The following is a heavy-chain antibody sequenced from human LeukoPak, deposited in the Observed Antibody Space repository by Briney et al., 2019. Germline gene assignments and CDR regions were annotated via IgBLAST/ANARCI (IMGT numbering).Heavy chain of an antibody. CDR3: ARVHFYDSSGYSLINP. J-gene: IGHJ4*02. V-gene: IGHV1-2*02. CDR2: INPNSGGT. CDR1: GYTFTDYY. D-gene: IGHD3-22*01. Sequence: ASVNVSCTASGYTFTDYYMHWVRQAPGQGLEWMGWINPNSGGTNYAQKFQGRVTMTRDTSISTAYMELSRLKSDDTAVYYCARVHFYDSSGYSLINPWGQGTLVTVSS.